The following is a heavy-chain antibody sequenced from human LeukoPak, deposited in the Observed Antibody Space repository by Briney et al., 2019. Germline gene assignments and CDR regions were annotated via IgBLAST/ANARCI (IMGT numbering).Heavy chain of an antibody. CDR3: ARDRTTVVTPTYNWFDP. J-gene: IGHJ5*02. Sequence: SVKVSCKASGGTFSSYAISWVRQAPGQGLEWMGGIIPIFGTANYAQKFQGRVTITTDESTSTAYMELSSLRSEDTAVYYCARDRTTVVTPTYNWFDPWGQGTQVTVSS. CDR2: IIPIFGTA. CDR1: GGTFSSYA. D-gene: IGHD4-23*01. V-gene: IGHV1-69*05.